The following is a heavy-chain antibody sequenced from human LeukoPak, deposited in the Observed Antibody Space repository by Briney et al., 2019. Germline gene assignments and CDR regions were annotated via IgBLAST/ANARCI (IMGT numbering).Heavy chain of an antibody. V-gene: IGHV4-34*01. J-gene: IGHJ4*02. Sequence: SETLSLTCAVYGGSFSGYYWSWIRQPPGKGLEWIGETNHSGSTNYNPSLKSRVTMSVDTSKNQFSLKLSSVTAADTAVYYCARASGNDYGDSYYFDYWGQGTLVTVSS. CDR3: ARASGNDYGDSYYFDY. CDR1: GGSFSGYY. CDR2: TNHSGST. D-gene: IGHD4-17*01.